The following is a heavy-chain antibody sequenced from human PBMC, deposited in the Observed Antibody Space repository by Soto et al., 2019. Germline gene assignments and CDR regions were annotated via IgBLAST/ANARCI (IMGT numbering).Heavy chain of an antibody. Sequence: QVQLVQSGGEVKKPGASVKVSCKTSGYSFTTYGISWVRQAPGQGLEWMGGISAYNGNTNYAQKLQDRVTMTTDTSTSKAYMELRSLRSDDTAVYYCAREGPAPYYYYGMDVWGQGSTVTVSS. V-gene: IGHV1-18*01. CDR1: GYSFTTYG. CDR2: ISAYNGNT. J-gene: IGHJ6*02. CDR3: AREGPAPYYYYGMDV.